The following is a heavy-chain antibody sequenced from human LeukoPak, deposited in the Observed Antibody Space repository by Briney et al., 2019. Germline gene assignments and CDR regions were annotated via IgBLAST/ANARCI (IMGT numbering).Heavy chain of an antibody. D-gene: IGHD5-18*01. CDR1: GFTFSSYA. J-gene: IGHJ5*02. Sequence: GGSLRLSCAASGFTFSSYAMHWIRQAPGKGLEWVGGISYDGSNKYYADSVKGRFTISRVNSKNTLYLQMNSLRAEDTAVYYCARDGSGYSYGHKWFDPWGQGTLVTVSS. V-gene: IGHV3-30-3*01. CDR2: ISYDGSNK. CDR3: ARDGSGYSYGHKWFDP.